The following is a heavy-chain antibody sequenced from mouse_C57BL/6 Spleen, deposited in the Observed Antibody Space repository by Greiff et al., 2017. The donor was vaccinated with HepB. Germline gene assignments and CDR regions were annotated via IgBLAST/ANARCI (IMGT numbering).Heavy chain of an antibody. J-gene: IGHJ4*01. CDR2: IDPSDSET. V-gene: IGHV1-52*01. CDR1: GYTFTSYW. CDR3: ARRVYGSGDYAMDY. Sequence: VQLVESGAELVRPGSSVKLSCKASGYTFTSYWMHWVKQRPIQGLEWIGNIDPSDSETHYNQKFKDKATLTVDKSSSTSYMQLSSLTSEDSAVYYCARRVYGSGDYAMDYWGQGTSVTVSS. D-gene: IGHD1-1*01.